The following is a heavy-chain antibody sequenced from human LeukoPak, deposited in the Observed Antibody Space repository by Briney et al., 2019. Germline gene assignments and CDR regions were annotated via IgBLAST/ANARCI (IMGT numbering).Heavy chain of an antibody. J-gene: IGHJ3*02. CDR1: GFTFSSYS. V-gene: IGHV3-21*04. D-gene: IGHD2-2*02. CDR3: ARDQYLNYAFDI. Sequence: PGGSLRLSCAASGFTFSSYSMNWVRQAPGKGLEWVSSISSSSSYIYYADSVKGRFTISRDNSKNTLYLQMNSLRAEDTAVYYCARDQYLNYAFDIWGQGTMVTVSS. CDR2: ISSSSSYI.